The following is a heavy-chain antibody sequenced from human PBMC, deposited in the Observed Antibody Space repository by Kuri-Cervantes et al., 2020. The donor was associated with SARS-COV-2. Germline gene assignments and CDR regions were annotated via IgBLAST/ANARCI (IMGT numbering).Heavy chain of an antibody. CDR1: GGSISSYY. V-gene: IGHV4-59*12. Sequence: ETLSLTCTVSGGSISSYYWSWIRQPPGKGLEWIGYIYYSGSTNYNPSPKSRVTISVDTSKNQFSLKLSSVTAADTAVYYCARVRVLDTAMVRGRDYYYYMDVWGKGTTVTVSS. CDR2: IYYSGST. CDR3: ARVRVLDTAMVRGRDYYYYMDV. D-gene: IGHD5-18*01. J-gene: IGHJ6*03.